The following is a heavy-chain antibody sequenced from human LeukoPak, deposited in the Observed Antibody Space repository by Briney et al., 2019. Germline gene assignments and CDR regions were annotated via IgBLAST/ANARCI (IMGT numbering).Heavy chain of an antibody. CDR2: INPSGGST. CDR1: GYTFTSYG. CDR3: AIPPGYYYDSSGPNDAFDI. Sequence: ASVKVSCKASGYTFTSYGISWVRQAPGQGLEWMGIINPSGGSTSYAQKFQGRVTMTRDMSTSTVYMELSSLRSEDTAVYYCAIPPGYYYDSSGPNDAFDIWGQGTMVTVSS. D-gene: IGHD3-22*01. V-gene: IGHV1-46*01. J-gene: IGHJ3*02.